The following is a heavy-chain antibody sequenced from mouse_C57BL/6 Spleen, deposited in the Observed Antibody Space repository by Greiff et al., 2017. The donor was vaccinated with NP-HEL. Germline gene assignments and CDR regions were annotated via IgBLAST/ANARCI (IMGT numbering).Heavy chain of an antibody. CDR3: ARPLIYDGYYFAY. CDR2: IWSGGST. Sequence: QVQLQQSGPGLVQPSQSLSITCTVSGFSLTSYGVHWVRQSPGKGLEWLGVIWSGGSTDYNAAFISRLSISKDNSKSQVFFKMNSLQADDTAIYYCARPLIYDGYYFAYWGQGTLVTVSA. D-gene: IGHD2-3*01. V-gene: IGHV2-2*01. CDR1: GFSLTSYG. J-gene: IGHJ3*01.